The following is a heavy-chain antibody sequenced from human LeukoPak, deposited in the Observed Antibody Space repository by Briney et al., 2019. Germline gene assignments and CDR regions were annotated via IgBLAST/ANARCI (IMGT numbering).Heavy chain of an antibody. D-gene: IGHD4-17*01. CDR3: AREHYGDYYFDY. J-gene: IGHJ4*02. V-gene: IGHV3-21*01. Sequence: GGSLRLSCAASGFTFSTYSMNWVRQAPGKGLEWVSFISTSSSYIYSADSVKGRFSISRDNAKNSLYLQMNSLRAEDTAVYYCAREHYGDYYFDYWGQGTLVTVSS. CDR2: ISTSSSYI. CDR1: GFTFSTYS.